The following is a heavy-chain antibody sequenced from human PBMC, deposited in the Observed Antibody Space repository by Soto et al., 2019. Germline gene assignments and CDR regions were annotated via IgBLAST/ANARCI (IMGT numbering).Heavy chain of an antibody. D-gene: IGHD3-9*01. V-gene: IGHV3-23*01. CDR3: APSFRYFDN. J-gene: IGHJ4*02. Sequence: PGGSLGLSSSGSGLTPTTNPLTWVRQAPGKGLEWVTTISGTARRTYYGDSVKGRFFISRDNSKNTVTLQMNNLTLDDTAVYYCAPSFRYFDNWGQGTRVTVSS. CDR1: GLTPTTNP. CDR2: ISGTARRT.